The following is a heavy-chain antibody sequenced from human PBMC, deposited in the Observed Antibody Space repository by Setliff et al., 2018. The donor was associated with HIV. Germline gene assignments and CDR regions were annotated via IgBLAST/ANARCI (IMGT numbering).Heavy chain of an antibody. CDR1: GYSFTSYW. CDR2: IYPGDSDT. V-gene: IGHV5-51*01. D-gene: IGHD4-4*01. CDR3: ARLKSPTPYYYYGMDV. J-gene: IGHJ6*02. Sequence: PGESLKISCKGSGYSFTSYWIGWVRQMPGKGLEWMGIIYPGDSDTRYSPSFQGQVTISADKSISTAYLQWSSLKASDTAMYYRARLKSPTPYYYYGMDVWGQGTTVTVSS.